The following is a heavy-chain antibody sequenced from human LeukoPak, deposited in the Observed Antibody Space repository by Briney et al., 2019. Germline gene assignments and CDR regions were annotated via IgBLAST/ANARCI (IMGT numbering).Heavy chain of an antibody. CDR2: ISGSGGST. J-gene: IGHJ4*02. D-gene: IGHD4-23*01. V-gene: IGHV3-23*01. CDR3: ARVTTGKGGNADY. CDR1: GFTVSSNY. Sequence: GGSLRLSCAASGFTVSSNYMSWVRQAPGKGLEWVSAISGSGGSTYYADSVKGRFTISRDNSKNTLYLQMNSLRAEDTAVYYCARVTTGKGGNADYWGQGTLVTVSS.